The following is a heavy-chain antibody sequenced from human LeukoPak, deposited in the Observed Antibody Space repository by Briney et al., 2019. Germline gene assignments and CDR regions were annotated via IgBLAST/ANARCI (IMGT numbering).Heavy chain of an antibody. CDR3: ARVVPMISGAFDI. J-gene: IGHJ3*02. D-gene: IGHD3/OR15-3a*01. Sequence: ASVKVSCKASGYTFTSCAMNWVRQAPGQGLEWMGWINPNSGGTNYAQKFQGRVTMTRDTSISTAYMELSRLRSDDTAVYYCARVVPMISGAFDIWGQGTMVTVSS. V-gene: IGHV1-2*02. CDR1: GYTFTSCA. CDR2: INPNSGGT.